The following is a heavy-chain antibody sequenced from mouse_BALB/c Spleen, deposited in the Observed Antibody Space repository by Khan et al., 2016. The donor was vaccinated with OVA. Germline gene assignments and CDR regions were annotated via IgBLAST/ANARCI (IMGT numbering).Heavy chain of an antibody. D-gene: IGHD1-1*01. CDR3: ARSNYYGRSLYAMDY. CDR2: ISPGSGSA. J-gene: IGHJ4*01. V-gene: IGHV1S41*01. CDR1: GYTFTSYW. Sequence: DLVKPGASVKLSCKASGYTFTSYWINWIKQRPGQGLEWVGQISPGSGSAYYNEVFKGKATLTIDTSSTTAYIQLSSLSSEDSAVYFGARSNYYGRSLYAMDYWGQGTSVTLSS.